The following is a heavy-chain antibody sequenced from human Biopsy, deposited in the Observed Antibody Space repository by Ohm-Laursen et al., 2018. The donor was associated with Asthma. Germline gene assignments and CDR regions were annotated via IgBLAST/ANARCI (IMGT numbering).Heavy chain of an antibody. D-gene: IGHD6-13*01. Sequence: SLRLSCAASGFNFHNYGMNWIRRAPGKGLEWVAQILFDGRKINYPDSVKGRFTISRDNSKDMVYLQMNSLRPEDTAVYYCAKDRVAGRSYYFDYWGQGSLVSVSS. CDR1: GFNFHNYG. CDR2: ILFDGRKI. V-gene: IGHV3-30*18. J-gene: IGHJ4*02. CDR3: AKDRVAGRSYYFDY.